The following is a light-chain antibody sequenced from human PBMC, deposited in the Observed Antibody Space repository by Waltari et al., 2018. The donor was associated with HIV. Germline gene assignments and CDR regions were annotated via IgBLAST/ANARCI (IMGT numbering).Light chain of an antibody. CDR3: QAWDADHAV. CDR1: KLADKF. Sequence: ELTQPPSVSVPSGQTASITCSGEKLADKFPCWYQKKPGQPPVLLVYQGSRRPSGIPERFSASKSANTATLTVRGAQPLDEAEYFCQAWDADHAVFGGGTTLTVL. CDR2: QGS. V-gene: IGLV3-1*01. J-gene: IGLJ2*01.